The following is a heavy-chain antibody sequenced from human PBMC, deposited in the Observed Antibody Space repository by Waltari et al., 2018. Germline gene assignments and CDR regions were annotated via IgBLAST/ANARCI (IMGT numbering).Heavy chain of an antibody. CDR3: ERGQDSRQYHFDY. J-gene: IGHJ5*01. CDR2: INGSGDTT. Sequence: EVQLLESGGGLVQPGGSLRLSCTTSGFTFRSYSMTWVRQDPGQGLEWVSAINGSGDTTYNVDYVRGRFTVARDNDGNTAFLQMNTVRVEESAVNYGERGQDSRQYHFDYWGQCNLVTYCS. D-gene: IGHD2-2*01. CDR1: GFTFRSYS. V-gene: IGHV3-23*01.